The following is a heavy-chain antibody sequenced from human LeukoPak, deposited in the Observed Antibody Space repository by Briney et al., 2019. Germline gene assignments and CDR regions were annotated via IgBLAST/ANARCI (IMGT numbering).Heavy chain of an antibody. CDR2: ISGSGGST. V-gene: IGHV3-23*01. D-gene: IGHD3-22*01. CDR1: GFTFNNYA. J-gene: IGHJ4*02. Sequence: GGSLRLSCAASGFTFNNYAMNWVRQAPGKGLEWDSAISGSGGSTYYADSVKGRFTISRDNSKNTLYLQMNSLRAEDTAVYYCAKTPPGYYDSSGYFDYWGQGTLVTVSS. CDR3: AKTPPGYYDSSGYFDY.